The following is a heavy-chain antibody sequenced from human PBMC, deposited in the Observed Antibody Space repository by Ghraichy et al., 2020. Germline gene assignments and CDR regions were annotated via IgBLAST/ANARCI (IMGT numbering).Heavy chain of an antibody. D-gene: IGHD1-26*01. J-gene: IGHJ4*02. CDR1: GFSFYTYG. V-gene: IGHV3-23*01. CDR2: IGGNGADT. Sequence: GGSLRLSCAASGFSFYTYGMSWVRQAPGEGLEWVSSIGGNGADTYYADSVKGRFTISRDNSKNTLNLEMNRLRAEDTAVYYCAKRSYSGPFYVDYWGQGTLVTVSS. CDR3: AKRSYSGPFYVDY.